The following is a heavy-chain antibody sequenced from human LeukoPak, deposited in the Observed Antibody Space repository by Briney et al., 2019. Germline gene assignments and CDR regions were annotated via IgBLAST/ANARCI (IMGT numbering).Heavy chain of an antibody. CDR2: ISSNSDAV. D-gene: IGHD3-3*01. V-gene: IGHV3-9*01. J-gene: IGHJ5*02. CDR3: AKDRWTIFGVSSGVGWFDP. CDR1: GFTFDDYA. Sequence: GRSLRLSCAASGFTFDDYAMHWVRQRPGKGLEWVSGISSNSDAVAYADSLKGRFTISRDNAKNSLYLQMNSLRDEDTAFYYCAKDRWTIFGVSSGVGWFDPWGQGTLVSVSS.